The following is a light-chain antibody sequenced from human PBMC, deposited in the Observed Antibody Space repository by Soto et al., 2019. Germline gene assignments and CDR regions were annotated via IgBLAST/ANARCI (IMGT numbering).Light chain of an antibody. J-gene: IGKJ5*01. V-gene: IGKV3-15*01. CDR1: QTVSSN. Sequence: EIVMTQSPATLSVSPGERATLSCRASQTVSSNLAWYQQKPGQAPRLLIYGASTRATGIPARFSGSGSGTEFTLIISSLQSEDFAVYYCQQYNNWLPLTFGRGTRLEIK. CDR2: GAS. CDR3: QQYNNWLPLT.